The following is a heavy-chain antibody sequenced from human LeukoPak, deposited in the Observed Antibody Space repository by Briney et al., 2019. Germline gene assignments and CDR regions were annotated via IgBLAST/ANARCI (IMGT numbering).Heavy chain of an antibody. J-gene: IGHJ6*02. CDR1: GGTFSSYA. D-gene: IGHD2-2*03. V-gene: IGHV1-69*04. CDR2: IIPILGIA. Sequence: ASVKVSCKASGGTFSSYAISWVRQAPGQGLEWMGRIIPILGIANYAQKFQGRVTITADKSTSTAYMELSSLRSEDTAVYYCANPCGYCSREGYHYYGMDVWGQGTTVTVSS. CDR3: ANPCGYCSREGYHYYGMDV.